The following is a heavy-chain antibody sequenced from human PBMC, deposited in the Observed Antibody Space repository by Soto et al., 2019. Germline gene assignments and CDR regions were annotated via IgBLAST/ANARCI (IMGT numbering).Heavy chain of an antibody. CDR2: INHSGST. V-gene: IGHV4-34*01. D-gene: IGHD5-12*01. Sequence: SETLSLTCAVYGGSFSGYYWSWIRQPPGKGLEWIGEINHSGSTNYNPSLKSRVTISVDTSKNQFSVELSSVTAADTAVYYCAKAPRGYSTFDFWGPGTLVTVSS. J-gene: IGHJ4*02. CDR1: GGSFSGYY. CDR3: AKAPRGYSTFDF.